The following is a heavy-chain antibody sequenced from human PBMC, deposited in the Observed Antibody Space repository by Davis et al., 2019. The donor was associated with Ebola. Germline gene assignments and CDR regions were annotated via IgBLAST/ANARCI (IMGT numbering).Heavy chain of an antibody. CDR3: ARAEWSSGWLETINWFDP. J-gene: IGHJ5*02. D-gene: IGHD6-19*01. CDR1: GYTFTSYD. Sequence: ASVKVSCKASGYTFTSYDINWVRQATGQGLEWMGWMNPNSGNTGYAQKFQGRVTMTRNTSISTAYMELSSLRSEDTAVYYCARAEWSSGWLETINWFDPWGQGTLVTVSS. CDR2: MNPNSGNT. V-gene: IGHV1-8*01.